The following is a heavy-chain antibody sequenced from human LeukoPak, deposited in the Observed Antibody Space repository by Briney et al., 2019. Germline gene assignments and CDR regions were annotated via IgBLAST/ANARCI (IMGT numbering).Heavy chain of an antibody. J-gene: IGHJ3*02. D-gene: IGHD3-3*01. Sequence: PGGSLRLSCAASGFTFSSYAMSWVRQAPGKGLVWVSRIDSDGISTSYADSVKGRFTISRDNAKNTLYLQMNTLRAEDTAVYYCARGFTIFGVVNDAFDIWGQGTMVTVSS. CDR1: GFTFSSYA. CDR2: IDSDGIST. V-gene: IGHV3-74*01. CDR3: ARGFTIFGVVNDAFDI.